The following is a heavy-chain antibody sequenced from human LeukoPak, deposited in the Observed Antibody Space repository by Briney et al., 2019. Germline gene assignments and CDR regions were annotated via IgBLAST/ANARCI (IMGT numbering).Heavy chain of an antibody. J-gene: IGHJ4*02. V-gene: IGHV3-64D*09. CDR2: INDNGDTT. CDR3: VKDLSGWYTFDY. Sequence: PGGSLRLSCSAPGFTFSTCPMHWVRQAPEKGLEYVSGINDNGDTTHYGDSVRGRFTISRDDSKNTLHLQMSSLRAEDTALYYCVKDLSGWYTFDYWGQGTLVTVSS. D-gene: IGHD6-19*01. CDR1: GFTFSTCP.